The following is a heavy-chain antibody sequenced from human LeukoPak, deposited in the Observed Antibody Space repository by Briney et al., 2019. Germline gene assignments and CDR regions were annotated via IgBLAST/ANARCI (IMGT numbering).Heavy chain of an antibody. CDR3: ARDPRSGNYLDY. J-gene: IGHJ4*02. D-gene: IGHD3-10*01. Sequence: SETLSLTCTVSGGSISSSSYYWDWTRQPPGKGLEWIGSIYYSGSTYYNPSLKSRVTISVDTSKNQFSLKLTSVTAADTAVYHCARDPRSGNYLDYWGQGTLVTVSS. V-gene: IGHV4-39*07. CDR1: GGSISSSSYY. CDR2: IYYSGST.